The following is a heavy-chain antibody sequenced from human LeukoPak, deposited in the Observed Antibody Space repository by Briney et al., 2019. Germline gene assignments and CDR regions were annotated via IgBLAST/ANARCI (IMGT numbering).Heavy chain of an antibody. D-gene: IGHD2-21*02. CDR3: TKEAPSILVVTAIQVL. V-gene: IGHV3-23*01. Sequence: GGSLRLSCAASGFTFSSYAMSWVRQAPGKGLEWVSAISGSGGGTYYADSVKGRFTISRDNSKNTLYLQMNSLRAEDTAVYYGTKEAPSILVVTAIQVLWGQETLVTVSS. CDR1: GFTFSSYA. CDR2: ISGSGGGT. J-gene: IGHJ4*02.